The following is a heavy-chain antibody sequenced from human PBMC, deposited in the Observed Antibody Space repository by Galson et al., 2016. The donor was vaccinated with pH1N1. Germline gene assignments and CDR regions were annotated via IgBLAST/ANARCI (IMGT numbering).Heavy chain of an antibody. J-gene: IGHJ4*02. CDR1: GYDFSNYW. CDR3: ARHRGGGGGDSYYFDY. V-gene: IGHV5-51*03. CDR2: IYPGDSDT. D-gene: IGHD2-21*02. Sequence: QSGAEVKKPGESLKISCTGSGYDFSNYWIGWVRQMPGKGLEWMGIIYPGDSDTRYSPSFQGQVTISADKSIDTAFLQWNSLKASDTAMYYWARHRGGGGGDSYYFDYWGQGALVTVSS.